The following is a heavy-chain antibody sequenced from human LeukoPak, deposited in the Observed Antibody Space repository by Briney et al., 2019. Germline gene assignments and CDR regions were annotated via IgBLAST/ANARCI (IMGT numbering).Heavy chain of an antibody. Sequence: SETLSLTCTVSGGSISCYYWSWIRQPPGKGLEWIGYIYYSGSTNYNPSLKSRVTISVDTSKNQFSLKLSSVTAADTAVYYCARVAQSYCGGDCYHPTYYFDYWGQGTLVTVSS. CDR2: IYYSGST. V-gene: IGHV4-59*01. D-gene: IGHD2-21*02. CDR1: GGSISCYY. J-gene: IGHJ4*02. CDR3: ARVAQSYCGGDCYHPTYYFDY.